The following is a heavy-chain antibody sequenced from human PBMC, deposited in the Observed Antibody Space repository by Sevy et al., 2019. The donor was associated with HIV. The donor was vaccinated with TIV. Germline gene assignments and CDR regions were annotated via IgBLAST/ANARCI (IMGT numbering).Heavy chain of an antibody. D-gene: IGHD2-2*01. Sequence: GGSLRLSCAASGFTFSGYAMNWLRQAPGKGLEWVSAINGKGRSTHYADSVEGRFTISRDNSKNTLYLQMNSLRAEATAVYYCAKTINSGGGVVPAANYYYYGLDVWGQRTTVTVSS. J-gene: IGHJ6*02. CDR2: INGKGRST. CDR1: GFTFSGYA. CDR3: AKTINSGGGVVPAANYYYYGLDV. V-gene: IGHV3-23*01.